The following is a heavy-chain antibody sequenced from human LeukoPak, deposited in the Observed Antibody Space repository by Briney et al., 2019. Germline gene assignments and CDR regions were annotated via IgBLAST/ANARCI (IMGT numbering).Heavy chain of an antibody. CDR2: ISNSGNTI. CDR1: GFTFSDYY. D-gene: IGHD3-16*01. V-gene: IGHV3-11*01. Sequence: GGSLRLSCAASGFTFSDYYMSWIRQAPGKGLEWVSYISNSGNTIKEADSVKGRFTFSRDNAQNSLYLQMKSLRAEDTAVYYCARYRVITNDYFDYWGQGTLVSVSS. CDR3: ARYRVITNDYFDY. J-gene: IGHJ4*02.